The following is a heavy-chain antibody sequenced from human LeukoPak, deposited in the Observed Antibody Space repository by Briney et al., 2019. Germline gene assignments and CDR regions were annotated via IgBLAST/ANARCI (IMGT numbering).Heavy chain of an antibody. V-gene: IGHV1-8*03. CDR1: GYTFTIYD. CDR2: MNPNSGNT. CDR3: ARGGGSSWYIYYYYGMDV. J-gene: IGHJ6*02. Sequence: GASVKVSCKASGYTFTIYDINWVRQATGQGLEWMGWMNPNSGNTGYAQKFQGRVTITRNTSISTAYMELSSLRSEDTAVYYCARGGGSSWYIYYYYGMDVWGQGTTVTVSS. D-gene: IGHD6-13*01.